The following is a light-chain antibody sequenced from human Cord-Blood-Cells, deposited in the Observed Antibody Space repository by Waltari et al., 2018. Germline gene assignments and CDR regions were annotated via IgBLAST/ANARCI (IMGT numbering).Light chain of an antibody. CDR3: QQYNNWPQT. J-gene: IGKJ1*01. CDR2: GAS. CDR1: QSVSSN. Sequence: EIVMTQSPATLSVSPGERANLSCRASQSVSSNLAWYQQKPGQAPRLLNYGASTRATGIPAWFSGSGSGTEFTLTISSLQSEDFAVYYCQQYNNWPQTFGQGTKVEIK. V-gene: IGKV3-15*01.